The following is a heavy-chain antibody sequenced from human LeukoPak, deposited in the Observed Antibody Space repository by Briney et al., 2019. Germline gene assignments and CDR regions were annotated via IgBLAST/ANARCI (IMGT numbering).Heavy chain of an antibody. CDR1: GGSISCYY. CDR2: IYYSGST. CDR3: ARHLRTVVTPDS. V-gene: IGHV4-59*08. J-gene: IGHJ4*02. Sequence: SETLSLTCTVSGGSISCYYWSWLRQPPGKGLEWIGDIYYSGSTNYNPSLKSRVTTSVDTSKNQFSLQLSSVTAADTAVYYCARHLRTVVTPDSWGQGPLVTVSS. D-gene: IGHD4-23*01.